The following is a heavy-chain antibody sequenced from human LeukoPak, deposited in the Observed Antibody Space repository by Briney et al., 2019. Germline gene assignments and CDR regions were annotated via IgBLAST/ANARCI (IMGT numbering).Heavy chain of an antibody. D-gene: IGHD2-2*01. V-gene: IGHV3-33*06. CDR1: GFTFSSYG. J-gene: IGHJ6*03. CDR3: AKSSSPYYYYYYMDV. CDR2: IWYDGSNK. Sequence: PGRSLRLSCAASGFTFSSYGMHWVRQAPGKGLEWVAVIWYDGSNKYYADSVKGRFTISRDNSKNTLYLQMNSLRAEDTAVYYCAKSSSPYYYYYYMDVRGQGTTVTVSS.